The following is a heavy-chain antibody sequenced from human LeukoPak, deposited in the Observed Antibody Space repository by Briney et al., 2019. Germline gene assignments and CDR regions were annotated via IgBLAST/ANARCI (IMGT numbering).Heavy chain of an antibody. CDR2: ISSSSSYI. CDR1: GFTFSSYS. Sequence: GGSLRLSCAASGFTFSSYSMNWVRQAPGKGLEWVSSISSSSSYIYYADSVKGRFTISRDNAKNSLYLQMNSLRAEDTAVYYCARVSSSSGHYYYMDVRGKGTTVTVSS. CDR3: ARVSSSSGHYYYMDV. V-gene: IGHV3-21*01. D-gene: IGHD6-6*01. J-gene: IGHJ6*03.